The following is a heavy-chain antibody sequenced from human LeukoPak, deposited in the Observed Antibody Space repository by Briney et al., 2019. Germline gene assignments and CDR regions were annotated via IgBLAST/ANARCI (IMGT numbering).Heavy chain of an antibody. CDR2: IRSKANSYAT. J-gene: IGHJ6*03. V-gene: IGHV3-73*01. Sequence: GGSLRLSCAASGFTFSGSAMHWVRQASGKGLEWVGRIRSKANSYATAYAASVKGRFTISRDDSKNTAYLQMNSLKTEDTAVYYCTSNKWLRLELYYYYYYMDVWGKGTTVTVSS. CDR3: TSNKWLRLELYYYYYYMDV. D-gene: IGHD5-12*01. CDR1: GFTFSGSA.